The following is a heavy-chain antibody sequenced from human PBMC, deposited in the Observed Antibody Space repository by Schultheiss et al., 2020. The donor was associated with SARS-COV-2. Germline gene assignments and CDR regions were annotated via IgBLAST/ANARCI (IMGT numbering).Heavy chain of an antibody. CDR3: ARSGRGELLDWFDP. D-gene: IGHD1-26*01. CDR2: IDYSGST. J-gene: IGHJ5*02. CDR1: GGSIRSGESY. Sequence: SQTLSLTCTVSGGSIRSGESYWSCTRQSPGKGLERIGYIDYSGSTYFNPSLKSRVTISVDTSKNQFSLELTSVTAADTAMYYCARSGRGELLDWFDPWGQGARVTVSS. V-gene: IGHV4-30-4*01.